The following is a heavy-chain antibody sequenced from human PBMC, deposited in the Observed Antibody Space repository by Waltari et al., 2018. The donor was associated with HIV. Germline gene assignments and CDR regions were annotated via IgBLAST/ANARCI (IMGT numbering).Heavy chain of an antibody. CDR3: ARVRSSSRDFDQ. CDR1: GFSLNNPRMG. CDR2: IFSSDEK. J-gene: IGHJ4*02. V-gene: IGHV2-26*01. Sequence: QVTLKESGPVLVKPTETLTLTCTVSGFSLNNPRMGVSWIRQPPGKALEWLAHIFSSDEKSYSTSRESRLTISKDTSKSQVVLTMTNMDPVDTATYYCARVRSSSRDFDQWGQGTLVAVSS. D-gene: IGHD6-6*01.